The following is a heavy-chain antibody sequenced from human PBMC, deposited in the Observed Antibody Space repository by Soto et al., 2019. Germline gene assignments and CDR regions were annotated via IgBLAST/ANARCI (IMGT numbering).Heavy chain of an antibody. D-gene: IGHD4-17*01. CDR3: ARRTVGWYFDL. J-gene: IGHJ2*01. Sequence: EVQLLESGGGLVQPGGSLRLSCAASGFTFSIDAMNWVRQAPGKGLEWVSVISGSGGSTYYADSVKGRFTISRDNSKNTLYLQMNSLRAEDTAVYYCARRTVGWYFDLWGRGTLVTVSS. CDR2: ISGSGGST. CDR1: GFTFSIDA. V-gene: IGHV3-23*01.